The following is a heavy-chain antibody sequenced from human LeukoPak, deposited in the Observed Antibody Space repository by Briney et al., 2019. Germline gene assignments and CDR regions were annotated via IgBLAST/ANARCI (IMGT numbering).Heavy chain of an antibody. Sequence: GESLKISCKGSGYSFTSYWIGWVRQMPGKGLEWTGIIYPGDSDTRYSPSFQGQVTISADKSIGTAYLQWSSLKASDTAMYYCARHSRQWLASFDPWGQGTLVTVSS. D-gene: IGHD6-19*01. V-gene: IGHV5-51*01. CDR3: ARHSRQWLASFDP. J-gene: IGHJ5*02. CDR2: IYPGDSDT. CDR1: GYSFTSYW.